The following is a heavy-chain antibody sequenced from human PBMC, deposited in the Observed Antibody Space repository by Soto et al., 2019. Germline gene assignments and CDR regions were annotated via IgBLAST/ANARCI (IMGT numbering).Heavy chain of an antibody. CDR1: GGSISSSSYY. Sequence: LSLTCTVSGGSISSSSYYWGWTRQPPGKGLEWIGSIYYSGSTYYNPSPKSRVTISVDTSKNQFSLKLSSVTAADTAVYYCARHFLRGVGATSRYYFDYWGQGTLVTVSS. J-gene: IGHJ4*02. V-gene: IGHV4-39*01. D-gene: IGHD1-26*01. CDR3: ARHFLRGVGATSRYYFDY. CDR2: IYYSGST.